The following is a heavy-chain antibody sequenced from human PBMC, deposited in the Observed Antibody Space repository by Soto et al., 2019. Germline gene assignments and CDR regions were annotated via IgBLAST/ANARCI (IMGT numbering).Heavy chain of an antibody. Sequence: EVQLVQSGAEVKKPGESLKISCKGSGYSFTSYWIGWVRQMPGKGLEWMGIIYPGDSDTRYSPSFQGQVTISADKSISTAYLQWSSLKASDTAMYYCARLVMDPYGGNSDHWFDPWGQGTLVTVSS. CDR1: GYSFTSYW. CDR3: ARLVMDPYGGNSDHWFDP. J-gene: IGHJ5*02. CDR2: IYPGDSDT. V-gene: IGHV5-51*03. D-gene: IGHD2-21*02.